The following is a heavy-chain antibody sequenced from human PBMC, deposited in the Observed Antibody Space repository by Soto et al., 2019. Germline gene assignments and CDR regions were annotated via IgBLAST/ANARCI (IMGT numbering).Heavy chain of an antibody. CDR3: AKDRIMGSTTFWGMDV. V-gene: IGHV3-23*01. CDR2: IIGSGGRT. D-gene: IGHD3-16*01. CDR1: GFTFSSYA. J-gene: IGHJ6*02. Sequence: EVQLLESGGGLVQPGGSLRLSCAAYGFTFSSYAMGWVRQAPGKGLGWVSAIIGSGGRTYYADSVKGSFTISSDNSKNTLSRQMNSLRVEDTAVYYWAKDRIMGSTTFWGMDVWGQGTTGTVSS.